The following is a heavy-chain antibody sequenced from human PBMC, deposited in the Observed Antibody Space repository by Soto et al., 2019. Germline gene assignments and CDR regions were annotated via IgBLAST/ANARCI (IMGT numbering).Heavy chain of an antibody. CDR1: GGSFSGYY. D-gene: IGHD1-1*01. Sequence: QVQLQQWGAGLLKPSETLSLTCAVYGGSFSGYYWSWIRQPPGKGLEWIGEINNSGSTNYNPSLKVRVTTSVDTYKYQCSQKLSSVTAADTAVYYCAGGTGKLEDYWGQGTLVTVSS. V-gene: IGHV4-34*01. J-gene: IGHJ4*02. CDR3: AGGTGKLEDY. CDR2: INNSGST.